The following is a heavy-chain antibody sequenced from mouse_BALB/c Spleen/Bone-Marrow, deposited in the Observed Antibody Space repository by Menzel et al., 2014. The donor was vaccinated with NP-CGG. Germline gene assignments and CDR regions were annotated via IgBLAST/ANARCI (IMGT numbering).Heavy chain of an antibody. CDR3: AGSELTGTTY. J-gene: IGHJ3*01. V-gene: IGHV1S81*02. CDR2: INPSNGRT. Sequence: QVQLQQSGAELVKPGASVKLSCKASGYTFTSYWMHWVKQRPGQGLEWIGEINPSNGRTNYNEKFKSKATLTVDKSSSTAYMQLSSLTSGDSAVHFCAGSELTGTTYWGQGSLVTVSP. CDR1: GYTFTSYW. D-gene: IGHD4-1*01.